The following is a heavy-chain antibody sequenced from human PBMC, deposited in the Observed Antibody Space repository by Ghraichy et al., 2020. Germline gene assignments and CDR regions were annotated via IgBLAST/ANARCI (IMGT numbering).Heavy chain of an antibody. CDR3: AGWLVWDSWFDP. CDR2: IYYSGST. D-gene: IGHD6-19*01. V-gene: IGHV4-39*01. Sequence: SETLSLTCTVSGGSISSSSYYWGWIRQPPGKGLEWIGSIYYSGSTYYNPSLKSRVTISVDTSKNQFSLKLSSVTAADTAGYYCAGWLVWDSWFDPWGQGTLVTVSS. CDR1: GGSISSSSYY. J-gene: IGHJ5*02.